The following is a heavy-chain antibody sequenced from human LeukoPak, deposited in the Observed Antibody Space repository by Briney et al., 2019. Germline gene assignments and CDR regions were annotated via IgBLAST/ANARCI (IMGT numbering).Heavy chain of an antibody. CDR1: GFTLITYW. CDR3: ARDISGYYYFDY. J-gene: IGHJ4*02. V-gene: IGHV3-7*05. CDR2: IKQDGSEK. Sequence: GGSLRLSCAASGFTLITYWMSWVRQAPGKGLEWVANIKQDGSEKYYVDSVKGRFTISRDNARNSLYLQMNSLRAEDTAVYYCARDISGYYYFDYWGQGTLVTVSS. D-gene: IGHD3-22*01.